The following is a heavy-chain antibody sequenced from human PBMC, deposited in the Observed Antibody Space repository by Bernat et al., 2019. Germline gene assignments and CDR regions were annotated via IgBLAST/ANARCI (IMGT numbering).Heavy chain of an antibody. V-gene: IGHV3-21*01. CDR2: ISSSSSYI. J-gene: IGHJ4*02. Sequence: EVQLVESGGGLVKPGGSLRLSCAASGFTFSSYSMNWVRQAPGKGLEWVSSISSSSSYIYYEDSVKGRFTISRDNAKNSLYLQMNSLRAEDTAVYYCARAWSVTTVTQDPPDYWGQGTLVTVSS. D-gene: IGHD4-17*01. CDR1: GFTFSSYS. CDR3: ARAWSVTTVTQDPPDY.